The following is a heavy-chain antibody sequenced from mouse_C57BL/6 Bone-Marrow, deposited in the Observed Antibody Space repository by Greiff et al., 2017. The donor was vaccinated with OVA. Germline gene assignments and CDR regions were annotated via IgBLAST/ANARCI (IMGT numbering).Heavy chain of an antibody. CDR3: ARDLLYYYGSSYWYFDV. J-gene: IGHJ1*03. CDR2: INYNGSST. D-gene: IGHD1-1*01. V-gene: IGHV5-16*01. CDR1: GFTLSDYN. Sequence: EVHLVESEGGLVQPGSSMKLSCTASGFTLSDYNMAWVRQVPEKGLEWVANINYNGSSTYYLDSLKSRFIISRDNAKNILYLQMSSLKSEDTATYYGARDLLYYYGSSYWYFDVWGTGTTVTVSS.